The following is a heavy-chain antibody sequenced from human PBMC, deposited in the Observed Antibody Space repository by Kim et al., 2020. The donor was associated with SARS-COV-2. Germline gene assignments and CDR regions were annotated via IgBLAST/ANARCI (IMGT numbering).Heavy chain of an antibody. CDR3: AKGIVVVPGALDY. CDR2: ISGSGATT. Sequence: GGSLRLSCAASGFTFSSYAMSWVRRAPGKGLEWVSGISGSGATTNYADSVKGRFTISRDNSKNTLYMQMNSLRAEDTAVYYCAKGIVVVPGALDYWGQGTLVTVSS. V-gene: IGHV3-23*01. CDR1: GFTFSSYA. D-gene: IGHD2-2*01. J-gene: IGHJ4*02.